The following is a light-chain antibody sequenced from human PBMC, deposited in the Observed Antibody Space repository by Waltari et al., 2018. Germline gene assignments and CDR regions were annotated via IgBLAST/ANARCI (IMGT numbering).Light chain of an antibody. V-gene: IGKV1-16*02. J-gene: IGKJ4*01. CDR1: QGISKF. CDR2: DAS. Sequence: DIQMTQSPSSLSASVGDRVTITCRASQGISKFLAWFKQKPGKAPKSLIYDASILQSGVPSKFGGSGSGTYFTLTISSLQPEDFATYYCQQYQSYPLTFGGGTKVEIK. CDR3: QQYQSYPLT.